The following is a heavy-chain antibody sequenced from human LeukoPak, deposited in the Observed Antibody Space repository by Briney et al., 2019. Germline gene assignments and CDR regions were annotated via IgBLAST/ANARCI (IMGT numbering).Heavy chain of an antibody. CDR3: ARALWFGEFLFDY. J-gene: IGHJ4*02. D-gene: IGHD3-10*01. CDR2: LSDSGGST. CDR1: GFTFSSYA. V-gene: IGHV3-23*01. Sequence: GGSLRLSCAASGFTFSSYAMSWVRQAPGKGLEWVSALSDSGGSTYYADFVKGRFTISRDNSKNTLYLQMNSLRAEDTAVYYCARALWFGEFLFDYWGQGTLVTVSS.